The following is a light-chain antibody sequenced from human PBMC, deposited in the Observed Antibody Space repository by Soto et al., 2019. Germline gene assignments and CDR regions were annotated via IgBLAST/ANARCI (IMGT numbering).Light chain of an antibody. CDR2: GAS. CDR3: QHYNNWPPWT. CDR1: QSVSSN. Sequence: EIVMTQSPATLSVSPGERVTLSCRASQSVSSNLAWYQQKPGQAPRLLIYGASTRATGIPARLSGSGSGTEFTLTISSLQSADFAVYYCQHYNNWPPWTFGQGTKVEIK. V-gene: IGKV3-15*01. J-gene: IGKJ1*01.